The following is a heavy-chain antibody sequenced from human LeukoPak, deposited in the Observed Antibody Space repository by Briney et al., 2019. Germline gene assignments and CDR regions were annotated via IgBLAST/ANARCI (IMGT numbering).Heavy chain of an antibody. CDR1: GFTFSTYA. CDR3: AKERDNYPNNWFDP. CDR2: ISNSGAET. J-gene: IGHJ5*02. D-gene: IGHD5-24*01. V-gene: IGHV3-23*01. Sequence: QAGGSLRLSCAASGFTFSTYAMSWVRQTPGKGLEWVSAISNSGAETYYADSVKGRFTISRDNSKNTLYLQMNSLRADDTAVYYCAKERDNYPNNWFDPWGQGTLVTVSS.